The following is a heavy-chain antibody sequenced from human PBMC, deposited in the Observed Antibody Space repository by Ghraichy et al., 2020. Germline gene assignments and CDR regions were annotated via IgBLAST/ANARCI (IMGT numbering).Heavy chain of an antibody. Sequence: GGSLRLSCAASGFTFSSYWMHWVRQAPGKGLVWVSRINSDGSSTSYADSVKGRFTISRDNAKNTLYLQMTSLRAEDTAVYYCARNSNYDYYYYYGMDVWGQGTTVTVSS. CDR2: INSDGSST. CDR3: ARNSNYDYYYYYGMDV. J-gene: IGHJ6*02. D-gene: IGHD4-11*01. CDR1: GFTFSSYW. V-gene: IGHV3-74*01.